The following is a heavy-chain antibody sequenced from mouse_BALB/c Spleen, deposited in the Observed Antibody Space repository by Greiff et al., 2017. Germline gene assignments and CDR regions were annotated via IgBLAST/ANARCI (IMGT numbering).Heavy chain of an antibody. CDR3: TRRDLYYAMDY. J-gene: IGHJ4*01. CDR2: IRLKSNNYAT. V-gene: IGHV6-6*02. Sequence: EVKVVESGGGLVQPGGSMKLSCVASGFTFSNYWMNWVRQSPEKGLEWVAEIRLKSNNYATHYAESVKGRFTISRDDSKSSVYLQMNNLRAEDTGIYYCTRRDLYYAMDYWGQGTSVTVSS. D-gene: IGHD3-3*01. CDR1: GFTFSNYW.